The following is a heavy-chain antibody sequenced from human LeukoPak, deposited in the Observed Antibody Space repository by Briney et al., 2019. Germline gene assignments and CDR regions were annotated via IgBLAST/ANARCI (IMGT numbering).Heavy chain of an antibody. J-gene: IGHJ3*02. D-gene: IGHD3-16*01. V-gene: IGHV3-53*01. CDR3: ARGGAFDI. CDR1: GFTVSSNY. CDR2: IYSGGST. Sequence: PGGSLRLSCAASGFTVSSNYMSWVRQAPGEGLEWVSAIYSGGSTYYADSVKGRFPTSRANSKYTKYLQMNSLRSEDTAVYYCARGGAFDIWGQGTVVTVSS.